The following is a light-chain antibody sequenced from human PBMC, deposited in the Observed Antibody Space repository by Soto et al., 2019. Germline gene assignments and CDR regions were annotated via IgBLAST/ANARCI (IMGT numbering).Light chain of an antibody. CDR3: QQLNSYPQT. Sequence: KLTQSLSSLSASVGDRVTITCRASQGISSYLAWYQQKPGKAPKLLIYAASTLQSGVPSRFSGSGSGPDFTLTISSLQPEDSATYFCQQLNSYPQTFGQGTLLEIK. J-gene: IGKJ5*01. V-gene: IGKV1-9*01. CDR1: QGISSY. CDR2: AAS.